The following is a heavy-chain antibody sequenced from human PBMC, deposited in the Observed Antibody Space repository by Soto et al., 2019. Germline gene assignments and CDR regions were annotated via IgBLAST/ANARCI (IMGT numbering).Heavy chain of an antibody. CDR3: ARYAGAYYDFWSGYSNSFDY. Sequence: GASVKVSCKASGYTFTSYYMHWVRQAPGQGLEWMGIINPSGGSTSYAQKFQGRVTMTRDTSTSTVYMELSSLRSEDTAVYYCARYAGAYYDFWSGYSNSFDYWGQGTLVTVSS. V-gene: IGHV1-46*01. CDR1: GYTFTSYY. CDR2: INPSGGST. D-gene: IGHD3-3*01. J-gene: IGHJ4*02.